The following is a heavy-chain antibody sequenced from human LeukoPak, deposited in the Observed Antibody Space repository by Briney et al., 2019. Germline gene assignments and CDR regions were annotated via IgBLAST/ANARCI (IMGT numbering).Heavy chain of an antibody. CDR3: ARGIKTYRDY. CDR2: INPNSGGT. Sequence: ASVKVSCKASGYTFTSYGISWVRQAPGQGLEWMGWINPNSGGTNYAQKFQGRVTMTRDTSISTAYMALSRLRSDDTAVYYCARGIKTYRDYWGQGTLVTVSS. CDR1: GYTFTSYG. J-gene: IGHJ4*02. D-gene: IGHD2-21*01. V-gene: IGHV1-2*02.